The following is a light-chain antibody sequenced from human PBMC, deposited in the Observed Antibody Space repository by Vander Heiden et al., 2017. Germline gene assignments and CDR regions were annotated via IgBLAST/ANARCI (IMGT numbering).Light chain of an antibody. J-gene: IGLJ1*01. CDR2: EVS. CDR1: SSDVGGYNY. V-gene: IGLV2-14*01. CDR3: SSYTSSSTLGV. Sequence: QSALTQPASVSGSPGQSLTICCTGTSSDVGGYNYVSWYQQHPGKAPKRMIYEVSNRPSGVSNRFSGSKSGNTASLTISGLQAEDEADYYCSSYTSSSTLGVFGTGTKVTVL.